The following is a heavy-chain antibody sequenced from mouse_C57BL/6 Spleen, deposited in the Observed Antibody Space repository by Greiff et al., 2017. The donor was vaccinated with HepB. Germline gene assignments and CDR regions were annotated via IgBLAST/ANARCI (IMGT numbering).Heavy chain of an antibody. D-gene: IGHD2-2*01. Sequence: VQLKESGGGLVKPGGSLKLSCAASGFTFSSYAMSWVRQTPEKRLEWVATISDGGSYTCYPDNVKGRFTISRDNAKNNLYLQMSHLKSEDTAMYYCARDRLGYDGAMDYWGQGTSVTVSS. CDR1: GFTFSSYA. CDR3: ARDRLGYDGAMDY. CDR2: ISDGGSYT. V-gene: IGHV5-4*01. J-gene: IGHJ4*01.